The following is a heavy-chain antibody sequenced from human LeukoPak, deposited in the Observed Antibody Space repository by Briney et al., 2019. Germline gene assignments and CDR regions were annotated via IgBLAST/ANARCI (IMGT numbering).Heavy chain of an antibody. J-gene: IGHJ4*02. CDR2: ISGSGSTK. Sequence: GGSLRLSCAASGFTSSRFEMNWVRQGPGKGLEWVSYISGSGSTKYYAETAKGRFTISRDNGKNSLYLQMNSLRAEDTAVYYCARDYGGVMFDSWGQGTLVTVSS. V-gene: IGHV3-48*03. CDR3: ARDYGGVMFDS. D-gene: IGHD4-23*01. CDR1: GFTSSRFE.